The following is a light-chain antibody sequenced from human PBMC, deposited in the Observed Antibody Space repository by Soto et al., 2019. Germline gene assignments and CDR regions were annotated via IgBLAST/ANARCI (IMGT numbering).Light chain of an antibody. CDR1: QSVSSW. J-gene: IGKJ2*01. V-gene: IGKV1-5*01. CDR3: QQYSSYVMYT. Sequence: DIQMTQSPSTLSASVGDRVTITCRASQSVSSWLAWYQHKPGKAPKLLIYDASSLESGVPSRFSGSGSGTEFTLTISSLQPDDFATYYCQQYSSYVMYTFGQGTKVDIK. CDR2: DAS.